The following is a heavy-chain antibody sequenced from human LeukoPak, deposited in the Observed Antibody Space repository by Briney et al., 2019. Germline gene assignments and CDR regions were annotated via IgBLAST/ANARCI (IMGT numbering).Heavy chain of an antibody. CDR2: ITTTGDRK. V-gene: IGHV3-23*01. D-gene: IGHD6-19*01. CDR1: GFTFSGSA. Sequence: PGGSLRLSCAASGFTFSGSAMNWVRQAPGKGLEWVSSITTTGDRKYYSDSAKGRFTISRDNSKNMLHLQMNSLRVEDTAVYYCARGWQCPEYWGQGTRVTVSS. CDR3: ARGWQCPEY. J-gene: IGHJ4*02.